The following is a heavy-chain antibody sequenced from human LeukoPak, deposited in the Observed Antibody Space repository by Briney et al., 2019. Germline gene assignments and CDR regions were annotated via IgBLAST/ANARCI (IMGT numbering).Heavy chain of an antibody. Sequence: GGSLRLSCAASGFTFSTYAMNWVRQAPGKGLEWVSAISDSGGSTYYADSVKGRFTISRDNSRNTLYLQMNSLRAEDTAVYYCAKQDPSTSGWYPWGQGTLVTVSS. CDR3: AKQDPSTSGWYP. CDR1: GFTFSTYA. J-gene: IGHJ5*02. CDR2: ISDSGGST. V-gene: IGHV3-23*01. D-gene: IGHD6-19*01.